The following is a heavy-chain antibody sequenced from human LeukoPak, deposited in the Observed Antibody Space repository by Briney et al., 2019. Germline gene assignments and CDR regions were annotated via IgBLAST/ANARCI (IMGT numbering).Heavy chain of an antibody. CDR1: GGSFSGYY. CDR2: INHSGST. V-gene: IGHV4-34*01. CDR3: ARHPIWSGDSWFDP. J-gene: IGHJ5*02. Sequence: SETLSLTCAVYGGSFSGYYWSWIRQPPGKGLEWIGEINHSGSTNYNPSLKSRVTISVDTSKNQFSLKLSSVTAADTAVYYCARHPIWSGDSWFDPWGQGTLVTVSS. D-gene: IGHD2-8*02.